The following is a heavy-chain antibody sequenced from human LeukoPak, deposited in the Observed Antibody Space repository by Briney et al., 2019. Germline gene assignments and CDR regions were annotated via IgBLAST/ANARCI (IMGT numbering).Heavy chain of an antibody. J-gene: IGHJ4*02. CDR3: ASYGENDY. CDR2: IYYSGST. CDR1: GGSITDYY. V-gene: IGHV4-59*08. Sequence: SETLSLTCSVSGGSITDYYWSWIRQPPGKGLEWIGYIYYSGSTNYNPSLKSRVTISVDTSKNQFSLRLNSVTAADTAVYYCASYGENDYWGQGILVIVSS. D-gene: IGHD4-17*01.